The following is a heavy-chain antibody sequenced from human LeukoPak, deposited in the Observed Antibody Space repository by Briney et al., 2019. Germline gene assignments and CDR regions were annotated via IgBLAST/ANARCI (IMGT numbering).Heavy chain of an antibody. CDR3: ARGPSSGPYY. Sequence: GGSLRLSCAASGFTFSSYSMNWVREAPGKGLEWVSYISSSSSNIYYADSVKGRFTTSRDNAKNSLYLQMNTLRAEDTAVYYCARGPSSGPYYWGQGTLVTVSS. D-gene: IGHD6-19*01. J-gene: IGHJ4*02. CDR2: ISSSSSNI. CDR1: GFTFSSYS. V-gene: IGHV3-48*04.